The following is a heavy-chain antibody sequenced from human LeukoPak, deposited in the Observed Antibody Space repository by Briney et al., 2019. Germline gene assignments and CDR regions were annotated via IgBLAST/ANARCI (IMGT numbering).Heavy chain of an antibody. CDR2: IYYSGST. D-gene: IGHD4-17*01. CDR1: GGSFGTYY. J-gene: IGHJ4*02. V-gene: IGHV4-59*01. Sequence: SETLSLTCTVSGGSFGTYYWGWIRQPPGEGLEWIGDIYYSGSTNYNPSLKSRVTLSVDTSKNQFSLKLTSVTAADTAVYYCARGGDYGDLRYFDYWGQGTLVTVSS. CDR3: ARGGDYGDLRYFDY.